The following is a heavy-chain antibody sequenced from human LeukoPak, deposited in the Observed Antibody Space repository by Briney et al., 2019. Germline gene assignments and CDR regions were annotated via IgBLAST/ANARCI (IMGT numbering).Heavy chain of an antibody. D-gene: IGHD4-23*01. J-gene: IGHJ5*02. CDR1: GGSISSGGYY. CDR3: ARFGPGGNSVRWLDP. V-gene: IGHV4-31*03. Sequence: SETLSLTCTVSGGSISSGGYYWSWIRQHPGKGLEWIGYIYYSGSTYYNPSLKSRVTISVDTSKNQFSLKLSSVTAADTAVYYCARFGPGGNSVRWLDPWGQGTLVTVSS. CDR2: IYYSGST.